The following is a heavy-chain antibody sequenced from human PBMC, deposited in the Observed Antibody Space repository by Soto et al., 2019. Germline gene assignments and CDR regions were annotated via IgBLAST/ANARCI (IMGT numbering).Heavy chain of an antibody. CDR2: IFYSGRT. D-gene: IGHD4-17*01. CDR3: ARGRRVTRFDY. Sequence: QVQLQESGPGLVKPSQTLSLNGTVSGGSISSGAYYWSWIRQRPGKGLEWIGYIFYSGRTLYNPSLKSRVTISIDTSKNEFSLMLTSVTAADTAVYYCARGRRVTRFDYWGQGTLVTVSS. V-gene: IGHV4-31*03. CDR1: GGSISSGAYY. J-gene: IGHJ4*02.